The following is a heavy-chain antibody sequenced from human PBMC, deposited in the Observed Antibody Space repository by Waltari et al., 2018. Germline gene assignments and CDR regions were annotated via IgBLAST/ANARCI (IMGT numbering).Heavy chain of an antibody. CDR3: ARGTYYYYMDV. V-gene: IGHV4-59*01. J-gene: IGHJ6*03. CDR1: GGSISSYY. Sequence: QVQLQESGSGLVKPSETLSLTCTVSGGSISSYYWSWIRQPPGKGLEWIGYIYYSGSTNYNPSLKSRVTISVDTSKNQFSLKLSSVTAADTAVYYCARGTYYYYMDVWGQGTTVTVSS. CDR2: IYYSGST.